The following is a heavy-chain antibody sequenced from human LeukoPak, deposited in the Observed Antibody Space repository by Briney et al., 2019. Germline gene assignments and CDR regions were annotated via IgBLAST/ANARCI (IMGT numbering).Heavy chain of an antibody. CDR1: GGSISSYY. CDR3: ARRWPDFDY. V-gene: IGHV4-59*01. Sequence: KTSETLSLTCTVSGGSISSYYWSWIRQPPGKGLEWIGYIYYSGSTNYNPSLKSRVTISVDTSKNQFSLKLSSVTAADTAVYYCARRWPDFDYWGQGTLVTVSS. D-gene: IGHD2-15*01. CDR2: IYYSGST. J-gene: IGHJ4*02.